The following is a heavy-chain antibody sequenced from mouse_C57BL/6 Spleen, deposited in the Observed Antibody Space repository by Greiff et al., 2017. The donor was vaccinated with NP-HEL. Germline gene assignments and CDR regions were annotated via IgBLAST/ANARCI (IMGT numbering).Heavy chain of an antibody. CDR3: TRDRGTTVGYAMDY. D-gene: IGHD1-1*01. CDR2: ISSGGDYI. Sequence: EVKLQESGEGLVKPGGSLKLSCAASGFTFSSYAMSWVRQTPEKRLEWVAYISSGGDYIYYADTVKGRYTISRDNARNTLYLQMSSLKSEDTAMYYCTRDRGTTVGYAMDYWGQGTSVTVSS. V-gene: IGHV5-9-1*02. J-gene: IGHJ4*01. CDR1: GFTFSSYA.